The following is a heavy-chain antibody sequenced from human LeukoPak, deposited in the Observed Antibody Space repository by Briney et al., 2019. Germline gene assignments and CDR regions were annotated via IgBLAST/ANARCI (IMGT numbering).Heavy chain of an antibody. CDR2: TYYRSKWYS. Sequence: SQTLSLTCAISGGSVSSINGAWNWVRQSPSRGLEWLGRTYYRSKWYSDYAVPIQGRISINPDTSKNQFTLHLFSVTPEDTAVYYCARDVATTGWYTFDYWGQGTRVTVSS. V-gene: IGHV6-1*01. J-gene: IGHJ4*02. CDR3: ARDVATTGWYTFDY. CDR1: GGSVSSINGA. D-gene: IGHD6-19*01.